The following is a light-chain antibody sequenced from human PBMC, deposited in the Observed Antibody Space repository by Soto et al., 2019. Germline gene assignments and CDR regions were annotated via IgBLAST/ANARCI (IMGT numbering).Light chain of an antibody. CDR3: QQYGSSPALT. V-gene: IGKV3-20*01. Sequence: EIVMTQSPATLSVSPGERATLSCRAIQSVSSSYLAWYQQKPGQAPRLLIYGASSRATGIPDRFSGSGSGTDFTLTISRLEPEDFAVYYCQQYGSSPALTFGGGTKVDIK. CDR1: QSVSSSY. CDR2: GAS. J-gene: IGKJ4*01.